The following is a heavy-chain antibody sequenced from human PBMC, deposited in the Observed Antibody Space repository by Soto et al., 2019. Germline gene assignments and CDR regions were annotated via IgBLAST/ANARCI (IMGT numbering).Heavy chain of an antibody. CDR3: ARDKITGLFDY. V-gene: IGHV4-30-2*01. J-gene: IGHJ4*02. CDR1: GGSISSGGYS. Sequence: SETLSLTCAVSGGSISSGGYSWSWLRQPPGKGLEWIGYIFHCGSTYYNPSLKSRVTISVDGSKNHFSLELTSVTAADTAVYYCARDKITGLFDYCGQGTLVTV. CDR2: IFHCGST. D-gene: IGHD2-8*02.